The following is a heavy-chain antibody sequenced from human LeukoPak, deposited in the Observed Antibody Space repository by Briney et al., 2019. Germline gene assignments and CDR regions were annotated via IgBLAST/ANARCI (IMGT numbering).Heavy chain of an antibody. D-gene: IGHD4-4*01. Sequence: PGGSLRLSCAASGFTVSSNYMSWARQAPGKGLEWVSVIYSGGSTYYADSVKGRFTISRDNSKNTLYLQMNSLRAEDTAVYYCASSTVAYYYYGMDVWGQGTTVTVSS. CDR3: ASSTVAYYYYGMDV. CDR1: GFTVSSNY. V-gene: IGHV3-66*01. CDR2: IYSGGST. J-gene: IGHJ6*02.